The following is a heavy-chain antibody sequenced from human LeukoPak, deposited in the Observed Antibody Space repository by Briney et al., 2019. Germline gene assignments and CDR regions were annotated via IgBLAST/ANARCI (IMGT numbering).Heavy chain of an antibody. D-gene: IGHD3-16*01. J-gene: IGHJ5*02. V-gene: IGHV3-30*04. CDR1: GFTFSSYE. Sequence: GGSLRLSCAASGFTFSSYEMNWVRQAPGKGLEWVAVLRGDGTTKFYTDSVKDRFTISRDTAKNTLFLQMNSLRADDTAVYYCARDWGLDTWGQGTLVAVSS. CDR2: LRGDGTTK. CDR3: ARDWGLDT.